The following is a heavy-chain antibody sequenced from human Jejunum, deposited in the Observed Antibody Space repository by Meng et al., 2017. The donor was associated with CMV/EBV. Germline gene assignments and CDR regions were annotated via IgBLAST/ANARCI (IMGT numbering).Heavy chain of an antibody. CDR2: INSDGSNI. CDR3: ARDKDFGVDIDH. J-gene: IGHJ4*02. CDR1: GFTLSRHG. Sequence: SGFTLSRHGMHWVRQAPGKGLVWVSRINSDGSNINYADSVKGRFIISRDNAKNTLYLQMDSLRAEDTAVYYCARDKDFGVDIDHWGQGTLVTVSS. D-gene: IGHD3-3*01. V-gene: IGHV3-74*01.